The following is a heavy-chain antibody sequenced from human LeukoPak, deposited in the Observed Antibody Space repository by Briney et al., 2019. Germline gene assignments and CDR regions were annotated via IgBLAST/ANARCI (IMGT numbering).Heavy chain of an antibody. V-gene: IGHV3-30*18. Sequence: PGGSLRLSCAASGFTFSSYGMHWVRQAPGKGLEWVAVISYDGSNKYYADSVKGRFTISRDNSKNTLYLQMNSLRAEDTAVYYCAKSLVAVAGVIDYWGQGTLVTVSS. CDR1: GFTFSSYG. CDR2: ISYDGSNK. CDR3: AKSLVAVAGVIDY. D-gene: IGHD6-19*01. J-gene: IGHJ4*02.